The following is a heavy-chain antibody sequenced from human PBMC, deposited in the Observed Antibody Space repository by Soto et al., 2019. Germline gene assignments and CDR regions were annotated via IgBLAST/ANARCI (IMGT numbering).Heavy chain of an antibody. J-gene: IGHJ4*02. CDR3: VRDSGAKLSSS. CDR1: GWTFSSYR. V-gene: IGHV1-69*13. Sequence: VQVSCKASGWTFSSYRINWVREAPGKGLEWVGGIVPIRRTAEYAQTFKSRVSITADECAGTSYMELRSLRSQETGVYYCVRDSGAKLSSSWGQGALVTVSS. D-gene: IGHD6-13*01. CDR2: IVPIRRTA.